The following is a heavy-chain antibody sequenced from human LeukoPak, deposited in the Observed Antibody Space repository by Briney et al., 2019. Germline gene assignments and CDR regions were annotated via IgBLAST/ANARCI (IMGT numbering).Heavy chain of an antibody. CDR2: IRSSGDST. CDR3: ARGTMFPYYFDY. CDR1: GFTFSSYG. J-gene: IGHJ4*02. D-gene: IGHD3-10*02. Sequence: GGSLRLSCAASGFTFSSYGMSWVRQAPGKGLEWVSGIRSSGDSTYYADSVKGRFTISRDNSKNTLYLQMNSLRAEDTAVYYCARGTMFPYYFDYWGQGTLVTVSS. V-gene: IGHV3-23*01.